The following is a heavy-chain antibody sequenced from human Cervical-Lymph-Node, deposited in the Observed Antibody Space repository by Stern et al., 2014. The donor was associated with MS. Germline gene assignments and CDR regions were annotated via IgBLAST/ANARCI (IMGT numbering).Heavy chain of an antibody. CDR1: GYTFTNNW. Sequence: VQLLQPGAEVKKPGESLKISCKGSGYTFTNNWIAWVRQMPGQGLEWMGIIYPDASDIRYSPSFKGPVPISADTFISTANMQSSSLRAADSAVNYCARPPPRRKWDDPNYGMDVWGQGTTVTVSS. CDR3: ARPPPRRKWDDPNYGMDV. CDR2: IYPDASDI. V-gene: IGHV5-51*03. D-gene: IGHD1-1*01. J-gene: IGHJ6*02.